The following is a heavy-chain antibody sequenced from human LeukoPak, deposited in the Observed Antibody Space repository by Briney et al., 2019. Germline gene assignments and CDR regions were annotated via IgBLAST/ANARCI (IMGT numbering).Heavy chain of an antibody. Sequence: GGSPRLSCSASGFTFSSYAMHWVGPAPGKGLEYVSAISSNGGSTYYADSVKGRFTISRDNSKNTLYLQMSSLRAEDTAVYYCVKEQRGYSYGIQYNWFDPWGQGTLVTVSS. J-gene: IGHJ5*02. CDR2: ISSNGGST. D-gene: IGHD5-18*01. CDR3: VKEQRGYSYGIQYNWFDP. CDR1: GFTFSSYA. V-gene: IGHV3-64D*06.